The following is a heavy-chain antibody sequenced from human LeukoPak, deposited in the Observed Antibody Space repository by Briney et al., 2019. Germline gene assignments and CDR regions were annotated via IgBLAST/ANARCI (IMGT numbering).Heavy chain of an antibody. J-gene: IGHJ4*02. Sequence: GGSLRLSCAASGFAVSTNYMSWVRQAPGKGLEWVSIIYSGGITYYVDSVKGRFTISRDNSKNTLYLQMSSLRAEDTAVYYCTRDSTAFRFGYWGQGTLVTVSS. CDR1: GFAVSTNY. CDR3: TRDSTAFRFGY. D-gene: IGHD2-21*02. CDR2: IYSGGIT. V-gene: IGHV3-53*01.